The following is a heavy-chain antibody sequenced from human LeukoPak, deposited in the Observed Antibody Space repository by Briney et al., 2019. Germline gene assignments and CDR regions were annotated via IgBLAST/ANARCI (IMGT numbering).Heavy chain of an antibody. Sequence: GGSPRLSCAASGITVSSHYMTWVRQAPGKGLEWVSVIDSGGSTNSADSVKGRFSVSRDNSKNTLYLQMNSLRVEDTAVYYCARTYGDYDYYYGMDVWGQGTTVTVSS. J-gene: IGHJ6*01. CDR3: ARTYGDYDYYYGMDV. V-gene: IGHV3-66*01. D-gene: IGHD4-17*01. CDR1: GITVSSHY. CDR2: IDSGGST.